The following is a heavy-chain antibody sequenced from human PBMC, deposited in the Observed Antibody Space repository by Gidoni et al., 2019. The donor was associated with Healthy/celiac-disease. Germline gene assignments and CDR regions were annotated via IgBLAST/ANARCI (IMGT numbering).Heavy chain of an antibody. Sequence: QVQLQESGPGLVKPSQPLSLTCTVSGGSISSGSYYWSWIGQPAGKGLAWIGRIYTSGSTNYNPSLKSRVTISVDTSKNQFALKLSSVTAADTAVYYCARVSSANWFDPWGQGTLVTVSS. V-gene: IGHV4-61*02. D-gene: IGHD6-19*01. CDR1: GGSISSGSYY. J-gene: IGHJ5*02. CDR3: ARVSSANWFDP. CDR2: IYTSGST.